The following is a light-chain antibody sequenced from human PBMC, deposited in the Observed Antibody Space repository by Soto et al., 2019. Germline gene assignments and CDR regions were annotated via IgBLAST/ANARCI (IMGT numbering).Light chain of an antibody. CDR2: DVS. J-gene: IGLJ1*01. V-gene: IGLV2-14*01. Sequence: QCELTQPASVYGAPGQSLTISCTGTSSDVGGYNFVSWYQQHPGKAPKLLIYDVSDRPSGVSNRFSGSKSGNTASLTISGLQAEDEAEYYCSSYSISSTYVFGTGTKVTVL. CDR3: SSYSISSTYV. CDR1: SSDVGGYNF.